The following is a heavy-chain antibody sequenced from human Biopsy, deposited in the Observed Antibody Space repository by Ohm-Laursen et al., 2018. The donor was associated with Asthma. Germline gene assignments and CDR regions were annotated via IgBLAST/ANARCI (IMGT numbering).Heavy chain of an antibody. V-gene: IGHV1-69*06. CDR1: GGMFGDYA. D-gene: IGHD5-12*01. J-gene: IGHJ6*02. Sequence: SSVKVSCNASGGMFGDYAISWVRQAPGLGLEWMGGISPIFGSSNYAQRFQGRVTITADIFTRTVYMELSGLRSEDTAVYYCATGYSGSDRIVYYYSGMEVWGQGTTVTVSS. CDR2: ISPIFGSS. CDR3: ATGYSGSDRIVYYYSGMEV.